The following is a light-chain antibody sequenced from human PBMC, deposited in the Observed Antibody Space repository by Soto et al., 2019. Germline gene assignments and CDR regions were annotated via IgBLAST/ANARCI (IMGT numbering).Light chain of an antibody. V-gene: IGLV2-8*01. CDR2: EVS. CDR1: SSDVGGYNF. Sequence: QSVLTQPPSASGSPGQSVTISCTGTSSDVGGYNFVSWYQQHPGKAPKLMIYEVSKRPSGVPDRFSGSKSGNTASLTVSGLQAEDEADYYCSSYTSSSTLGVFGGGTKVTVL. CDR3: SSYTSSSTLGV. J-gene: IGLJ2*01.